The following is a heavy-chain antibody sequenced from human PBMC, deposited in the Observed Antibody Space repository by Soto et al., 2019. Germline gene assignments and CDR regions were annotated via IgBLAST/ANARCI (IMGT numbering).Heavy chain of an antibody. V-gene: IGHV1-69*01. CDR1: GGTFSSYA. Sequence: QVQLVQSGAEVKKPGSSVKVSCKASGGTFSSYAISWVRQAPGQGLEWMGGILLIFGTANYAQKFQGRVMITADESTRTAYMELSSLRSVDTAVYYCSSRCPAKWFGEGPGGYYYYGMDVWGQGTTVTVSS. D-gene: IGHD3-10*01. J-gene: IGHJ6*02. CDR2: ILLIFGTA. CDR3: SSRCPAKWFGEGPGGYYYYGMDV.